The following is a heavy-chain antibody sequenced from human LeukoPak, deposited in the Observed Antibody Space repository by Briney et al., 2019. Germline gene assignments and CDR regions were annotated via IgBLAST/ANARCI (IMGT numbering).Heavy chain of an antibody. V-gene: IGHV3-69-1*01. J-gene: IGHJ3*02. CDR2: TAPV. D-gene: IGHD3-22*01. Sequence: GGSLRLSCVASGFTFSDYAMTWVRQAPGKGLEWVSSTAPVYYADSVKGRFTISRDDAKNSLYLQMNSLRAEDTALYYCAKDLNYYDSSGFSNAFDIWGQGTMVTVSS. CDR1: GFTFSDYA. CDR3: AKDLNYYDSSGFSNAFDI.